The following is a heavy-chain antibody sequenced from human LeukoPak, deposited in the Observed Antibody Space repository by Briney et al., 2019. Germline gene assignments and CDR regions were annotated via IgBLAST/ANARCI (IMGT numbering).Heavy chain of an antibody. J-gene: IGHJ3*02. CDR2: ISSSSSTI. Sequence: GGSLRLSCAASGFTFSSYSMNWVRQAPGKGLEWVSYISSSSSTIYYADSVKGRFTISRDNAKNSLYLQMNSLRDEDTAVYYCARDPEYYDFWSGSLRGPIAFDIWGQGTMVTVSS. CDR1: GFTFSSYS. V-gene: IGHV3-48*02. D-gene: IGHD3-3*01. CDR3: ARDPEYYDFWSGSLRGPIAFDI.